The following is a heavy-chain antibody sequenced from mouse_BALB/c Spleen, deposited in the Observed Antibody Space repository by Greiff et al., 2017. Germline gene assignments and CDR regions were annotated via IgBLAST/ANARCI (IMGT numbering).Heavy chain of an antibody. J-gene: IGHJ4*01. CDR3: ARLITTVVGAMDY. D-gene: IGHD1-1*01. Sequence: DVMLVESGGGLVKPGGSLKLSCAASGFTFSSYAMSWVRQTPEKRLEWVASISSGGSTYYPDSVKGRFTISRDNARNILYLQMSSLRSEDTAMYYCARLITTVVGAMDYWGQGTSVTVSS. CDR1: GFTFSSYA. V-gene: IGHV5-6-5*01. CDR2: ISSGGST.